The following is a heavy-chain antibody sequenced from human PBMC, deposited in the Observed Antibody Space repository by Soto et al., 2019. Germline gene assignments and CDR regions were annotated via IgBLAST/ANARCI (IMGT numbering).Heavy chain of an antibody. V-gene: IGHV3-30*18. J-gene: IGHJ4*02. CDR1: GFTFSSYS. Sequence: PVGSLRLSCASSGFTFSSYSMHCVRQAPGKGLEWVAVISYDGSNKYYADSVKGRFTISRDNSKNTLYLQMNSLRAEDTAVYYCAKDKTSCRGGSCYVGRRDYGGQGTQVPVS. CDR3: AKDKTSCRGGSCYVGRRDY. CDR2: ISYDGSNK. D-gene: IGHD2-15*01.